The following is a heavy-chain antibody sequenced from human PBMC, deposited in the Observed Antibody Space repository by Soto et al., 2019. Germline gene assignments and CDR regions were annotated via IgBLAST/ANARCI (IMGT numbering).Heavy chain of an antibody. Sequence: QVQMVESGGGVVQPGRSLRLSCAASAFTFNDYGMHWVRQAPAKGPEWVALVRDDGSKTYYADSVRGRFTISRDNSKNTLYLQMNSLRAEDTAVYYCATSTATDAFDIWGQGTMVTVSS. CDR3: ATSTATDAFDI. CDR2: VRDDGSKT. V-gene: IGHV3-33*01. J-gene: IGHJ3*02. CDR1: AFTFNDYG.